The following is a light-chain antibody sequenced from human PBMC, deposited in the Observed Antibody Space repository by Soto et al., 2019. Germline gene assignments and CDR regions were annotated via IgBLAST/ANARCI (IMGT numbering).Light chain of an antibody. CDR3: TSFATSSTVV. CDR1: SSDVGRYKF. V-gene: IGLV2-14*01. Sequence: QSALTQPASVSGSPGQSITISCTGTSSDVGRYKFVSWYQHLPGRAPILIIYEVSNRPSGVSSRFSASKSGNTASLTISGLQAEDEADYYCTSFATSSTVVFGGGTKLTVL. J-gene: IGLJ2*01. CDR2: EVS.